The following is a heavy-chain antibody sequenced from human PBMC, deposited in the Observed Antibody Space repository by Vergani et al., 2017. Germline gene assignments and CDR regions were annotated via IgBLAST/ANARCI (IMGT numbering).Heavy chain of an antibody. CDR1: GFSLSSGGMR. V-gene: IGHV2-70*04. CDR3: ARTSGRTITGHSKACWFDS. J-gene: IGHJ5*01. Sequence: QVTLKESGPALVKPTQTLTLTCSLSGFSLSSGGMRVSWIRQPPGKALEWLARIDWDNTKVYSSYLKSRPFISKDISKNEVVLTMTNMDPVDTVTYYCARTSGRTITGHSKACWFDSWGQGILVTVSS. D-gene: IGHD1-14*01. CDR2: IDWDNTK.